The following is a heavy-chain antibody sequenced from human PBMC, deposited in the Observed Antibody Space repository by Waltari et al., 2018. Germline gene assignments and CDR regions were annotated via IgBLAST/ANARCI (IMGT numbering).Heavy chain of an antibody. V-gene: IGHV4-39*01. CDR2: IYYSGGT. Sequence: QLQLQESGPGLVKPSETLSLTCTVSGGSISSSSYYWGWIRQPPGKGLEWIGSIYYSGGTYYNPALKSRVTISVDTSKNQFSLKLSSVTAADTAVYYCARLKDYGDCFDYWGQGTLVTVSS. CDR1: GGSISSSSYY. D-gene: IGHD4-17*01. CDR3: ARLKDYGDCFDY. J-gene: IGHJ4*02.